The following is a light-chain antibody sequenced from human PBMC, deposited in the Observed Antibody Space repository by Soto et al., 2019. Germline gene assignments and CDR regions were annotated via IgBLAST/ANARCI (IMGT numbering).Light chain of an antibody. CDR2: GAS. Sequence: EIVLTQSPATLSLSPGERVTLSCRASQSVSSSYLAWYQHKPGQAPRPLIYGASSRATGIPDRFSGSGSGTDFTLTISSLEPEDFAVYYCQQRSNWWTFGQGTKVDIK. J-gene: IGKJ1*01. V-gene: IGKV3D-20*02. CDR1: QSVSSSY. CDR3: QQRSNWWT.